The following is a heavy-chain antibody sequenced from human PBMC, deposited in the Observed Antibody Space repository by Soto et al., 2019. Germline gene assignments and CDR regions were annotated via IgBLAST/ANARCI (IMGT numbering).Heavy chain of an antibody. CDR2: ISYDGSNK. J-gene: IGHJ5*02. CDR3: ARESRHDFWSGYAVGNWFDP. V-gene: IGHV3-30-3*01. D-gene: IGHD3-3*01. CDR1: GFTFSSYA. Sequence: GGSLRLSCAASGFTFSSYAMHWVRQAPGKGLEWVAVISYDGSNKYYADSVKGRFTISRDNSKNTLYLQMNSLRAEDTAVYYCARESRHDFWSGYAVGNWFDPWGQGTLVTVSS.